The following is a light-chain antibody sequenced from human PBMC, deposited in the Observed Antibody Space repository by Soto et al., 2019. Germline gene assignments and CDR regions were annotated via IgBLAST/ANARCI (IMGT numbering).Light chain of an antibody. Sequence: DIQLTQSPSFLSASVGDRVTITCRASQGFSSNLAWYQQKPGKAPKLLIYAASSLQSGVPSRFSGSGSGTEFTLTISSLQPEDFATYYCQQRNSYPPRTFGGGTNVEIK. V-gene: IGKV1-9*01. J-gene: IGKJ4*01. CDR3: QQRNSYPPRT. CDR2: AAS. CDR1: QGFSSN.